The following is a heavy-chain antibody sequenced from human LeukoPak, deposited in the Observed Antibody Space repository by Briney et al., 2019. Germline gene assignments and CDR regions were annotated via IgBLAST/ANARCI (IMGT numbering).Heavy chain of an antibody. CDR1: GFTFSNGW. CDR3: TTATNSGSYPNWFDP. J-gene: IGHJ5*02. D-gene: IGHD1-26*01. Sequence: GGSLRLSCAASGFTFSNGWMSWGRQAPGKGREGGGRIKRKTDGGTTDYAAAEKGRFTIARDESKNTLYLQMNSLKTEDTAVYYCTTATNSGSYPNWFDPWGQGTLVTVSS. CDR2: IKRKTDGGTT. V-gene: IGHV3-15*01.